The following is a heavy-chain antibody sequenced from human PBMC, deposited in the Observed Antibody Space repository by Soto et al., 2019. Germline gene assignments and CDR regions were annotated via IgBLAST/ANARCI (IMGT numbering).Heavy chain of an antibody. Sequence: SQTLSLTCAISGDSVSSNSATWNWIRQSPSRGLEWLGRIYYRSKWYNDYAVSVKSRMTINPDTSKSQFCLQLNSVTPEDTAVYYCARAAKAAAGANVFDYWGQGTLVTVSS. CDR1: GDSVSSNSAT. CDR3: ARAAKAAAGANVFDY. D-gene: IGHD6-13*01. CDR2: IYYRSKWYN. J-gene: IGHJ4*02. V-gene: IGHV6-1*01.